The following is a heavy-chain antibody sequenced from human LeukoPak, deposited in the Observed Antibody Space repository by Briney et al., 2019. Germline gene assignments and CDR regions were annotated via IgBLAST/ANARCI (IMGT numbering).Heavy chain of an antibody. CDR1: GYTFTAYY. Sequence: GSVEASCKASGYTFTAYYILWVREAPGHRLEWIGWINPNSGGIRYAKKLQRRGTITPYTSIIPAYMRLSKVRSEDPAVRYLSKAGTVMVRVVIAYWGQETLVTVSS. D-gene: IGHD3-10*01. CDR2: INPNSGGI. CDR3: SKAGTVMVRVVIAY. J-gene: IGHJ4*02. V-gene: IGHV1-2*02.